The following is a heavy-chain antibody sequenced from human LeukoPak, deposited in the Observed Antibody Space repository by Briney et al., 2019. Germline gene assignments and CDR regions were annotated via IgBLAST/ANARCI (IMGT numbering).Heavy chain of an antibody. CDR1: GFTFSGYS. V-gene: IGHV3-21*01. CDR2: ISTSSSYI. J-gene: IGHJ2*01. D-gene: IGHD6-19*01. CDR3: AAGWYDWYFDL. Sequence: PGGSLRLSCAASGFTFSGYSMKWVRQAPGKGLEWVSSISTSSSYIYYADSVKGRFTISRDNAKNSLYLQMNSLRAEDTAVYYCAAGWYDWYFDLWGRGTLVTVSS.